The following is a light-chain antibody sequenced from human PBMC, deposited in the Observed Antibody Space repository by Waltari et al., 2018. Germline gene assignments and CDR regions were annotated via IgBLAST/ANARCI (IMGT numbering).Light chain of an antibody. CDR3: CSYGPTSLYV. V-gene: IGLV2-11*01. Sequence: QSALTQPRSVSGSPGQSVTIPCTGTSSDVGGYDSVSWYQQHPGKAPKLIIYVVNKRPSGVPDRFSGSTSGNTASLTISGLQAEDEADYYCCSYGPTSLYVFGTGTKVTVL. CDR2: VVN. CDR1: SSDVGGYDS. J-gene: IGLJ1*01.